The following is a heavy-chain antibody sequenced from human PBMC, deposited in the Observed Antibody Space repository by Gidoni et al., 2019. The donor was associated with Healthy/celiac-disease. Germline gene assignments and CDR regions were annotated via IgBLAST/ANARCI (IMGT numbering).Heavy chain of an antibody. Sequence: QVQLVESGGGVVQPGRSLSLSCAASGFTFSSYGMHWVRQAPGKGLEGVAVIWYDGSNKYYADSVKGRFTISRDNSKNTLYLQMNSLRAEDTAVYYCARRGIDCSGGSCYSPIDYWGQGTLVTVSS. CDR1: GFTFSSYG. V-gene: IGHV3-33*01. D-gene: IGHD2-15*01. CDR3: ARRGIDCSGGSCYSPIDY. CDR2: IWYDGSNK. J-gene: IGHJ4*02.